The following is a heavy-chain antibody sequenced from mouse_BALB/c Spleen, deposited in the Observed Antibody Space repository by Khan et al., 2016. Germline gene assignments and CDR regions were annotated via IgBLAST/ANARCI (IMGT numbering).Heavy chain of an antibody. Sequence: QVQLQQSGAELVRPGTSVKVSCKAAGYAFTNCLIEWVKQRPGQGLEWIGVINPGSGGTNYNERFKGKATLTADNSSSTAYMQLSSLTSDDSAVYLYASHYGSSYVGFAYWGQGTLVTVSA. D-gene: IGHD1-1*01. CDR3: ASHYGSSYVGFAY. CDR2: INPGSGGT. CDR1: GYAFTNCL. J-gene: IGHJ3*01. V-gene: IGHV1-54*01.